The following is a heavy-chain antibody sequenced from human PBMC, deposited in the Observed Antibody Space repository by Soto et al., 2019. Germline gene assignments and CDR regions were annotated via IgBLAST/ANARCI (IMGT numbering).Heavy chain of an antibody. Sequence: QVQLVESGGGVVQPGGSLRLSCAASGFTFDAYGFHWVRQAPGKGLEWVAVVWSNGNLKYYADSVKGRFTISRDSSKXXXXXXXXXXXXXDXAVYYCARIQLDTIMALDYWGQGTLVTVSS. CDR3: ARIQLDTIMALDY. CDR2: VWSNGNLK. CDR1: GFTFDAYG. J-gene: IGHJ4*02. D-gene: IGHD1-1*01. V-gene: IGHV3-33*01.